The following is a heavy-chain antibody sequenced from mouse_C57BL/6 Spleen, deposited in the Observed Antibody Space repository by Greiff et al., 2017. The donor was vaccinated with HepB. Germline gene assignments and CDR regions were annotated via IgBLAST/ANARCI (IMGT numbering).Heavy chain of an antibody. J-gene: IGHJ1*03. D-gene: IGHD1-1*01. CDR2: IHPNSGST. V-gene: IGHV1-64*01. CDR1: GYTFTSYW. Sequence: QVQLQQSGAELVKPGASVKLSCKASGYTFTSYWMHWVKQRPGQGLEWIGMIHPNSGSTNYNEKFKSKATLTVDKSSSTAYMQLSSLTSEDSAVYYCARSEGSSHWYFDVWGTGTTVTVSS. CDR3: ARSEGSSHWYFDV.